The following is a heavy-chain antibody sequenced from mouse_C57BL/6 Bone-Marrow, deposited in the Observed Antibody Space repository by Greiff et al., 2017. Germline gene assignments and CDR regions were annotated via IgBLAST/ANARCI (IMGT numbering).Heavy chain of an antibody. D-gene: IGHD4-1*01. CDR3: AKRTGSYWYFDV. V-gene: IGHV5-6*01. J-gene: IGHJ1*03. Sequence: VQVVESGGDLVKPGGSLKLSCAASGFTFSSYGMSWVRQTPDTRLEWVATISSGGRYTYYPDSVKGRFTISRDNAKNTLYLQMSSLKSEDTAMYYCAKRTGSYWYFDVWGTGTTVTVSS. CDR2: ISSGGRYT. CDR1: GFTFSSYG.